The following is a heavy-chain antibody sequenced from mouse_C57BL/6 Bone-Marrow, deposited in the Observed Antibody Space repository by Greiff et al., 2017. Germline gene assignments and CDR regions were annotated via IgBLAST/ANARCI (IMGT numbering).Heavy chain of an antibody. D-gene: IGHD2-4*01. Sequence: EVHLVESGGDLVKPGGSLKLSCAASGFTFSSYGMSWVRQTPDKRLEWVATISSGGSYTYYPDSVKGRFTIVREKAKNTPSLQMRSLKSEDTAMYYCARPPIYYDYDDGYYAMDYWGQGTSVTVSS. CDR2: ISSGGSYT. CDR1: GFTFSSYG. V-gene: IGHV5-6*01. CDR3: ARPPIYYDYDDGYYAMDY. J-gene: IGHJ4*01.